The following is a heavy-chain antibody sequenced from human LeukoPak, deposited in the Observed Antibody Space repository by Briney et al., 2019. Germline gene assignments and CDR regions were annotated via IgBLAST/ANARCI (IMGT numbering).Heavy chain of an antibody. CDR3: ARLAAAVDY. J-gene: IGHJ4*02. CDR1: GGSISSSSYY. CDR2: IYYSGST. V-gene: IGHV4-39*01. Sequence: SETLSLTCTVSGGSISSSSYYWGWMRQPPGKGLEWIGSIYYSGSTYYNPSLKSRVTISVDTSKNQFSLKLSSVTAADTAVYYCARLAAAVDYWGQGTLVTVSS. D-gene: IGHD6-13*01.